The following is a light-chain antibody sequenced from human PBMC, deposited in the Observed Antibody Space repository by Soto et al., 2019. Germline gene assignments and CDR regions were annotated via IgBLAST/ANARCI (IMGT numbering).Light chain of an antibody. CDR3: QQYDNVPPNT. CDR1: HDISNF. CDR2: DAS. Sequence: DIQVIQSPSSLSESVGDSITITCQTSHDISNFLNWYQQKPGKVPKLLIYDASKLEAGVPSRFSGSGSGKDFTFTITSLQAEDFATYYCQQYDNVPPNTFGQGTKLEIK. J-gene: IGKJ2*01. V-gene: IGKV1-33*01.